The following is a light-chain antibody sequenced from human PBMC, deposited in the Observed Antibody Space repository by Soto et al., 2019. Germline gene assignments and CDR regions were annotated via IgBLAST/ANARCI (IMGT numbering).Light chain of an antibody. Sequence: QSALTPPASVSGSPGQSITISCTGTSSDVGSYNLVSWYQQHPGKAPKLMIYEGSKRPSGVSNRFSGSKSGNTASLTISGLQAEDEADYYCCSYAGSSTFVVFGGGTKLPVL. CDR1: SSDVGSYNL. CDR3: CSYAGSSTFVV. J-gene: IGLJ2*01. V-gene: IGLV2-23*03. CDR2: EGS.